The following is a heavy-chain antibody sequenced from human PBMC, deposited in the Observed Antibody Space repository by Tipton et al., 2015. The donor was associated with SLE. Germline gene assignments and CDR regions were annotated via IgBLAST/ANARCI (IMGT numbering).Heavy chain of an antibody. V-gene: IGHV4-39*07. Sequence: LRLSCTVSGGSISSGSYYWSWIRQPAGKGLEWIGSVFYSGNTYYNESLKSRVTISVDTSQTQFSLKLTSVTAADTAVYYCARRDNFWGSYRRAHPYFDLWGQGALVTVSS. CDR3: ARRDNFWGSYRRAHPYFDL. CDR2: VFYSGNT. D-gene: IGHD3-16*02. J-gene: IGHJ4*02. CDR1: GGSISSGSYY.